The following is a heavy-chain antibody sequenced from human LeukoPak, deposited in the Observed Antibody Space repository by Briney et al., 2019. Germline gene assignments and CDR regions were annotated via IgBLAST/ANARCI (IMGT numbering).Heavy chain of an antibody. CDR1: GFTFSSYA. D-gene: IGHD5-24*01. CDR2: ISGSGGST. CDR3: AKGGTIGWLQHGHFDY. V-gene: IGHV3-23*01. J-gene: IGHJ4*02. Sequence: GASLRLSCAASGFTFSSYAMSWVRQAPGKGLERVSAISGSGGSTYYADSVKGRFTISRDNSKNTLYLQMNSLRAEDTAVYYCAKGGTIGWLQHGHFDYWGQGTLVTVSS.